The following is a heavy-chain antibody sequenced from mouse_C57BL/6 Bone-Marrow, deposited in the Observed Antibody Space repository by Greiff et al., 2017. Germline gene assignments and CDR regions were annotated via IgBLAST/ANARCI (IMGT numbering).Heavy chain of an antibody. D-gene: IGHD1-1*01. J-gene: IGHJ1*03. CDR2: IRPNSGST. CDR3: ARRYYGSSWYFDV. Sequence: QVQLQQPGAELVKPGASVKLSCKASGYTFTSYWMHWVKQRPGQGLEWIGMIRPNSGSTNYNEKFKSKATLTVDKSSSTAYMQLSSLTTEDSAIYYCARRYYGSSWYFDVWGTGTTVTVSS. V-gene: IGHV1-64*01. CDR1: GYTFTSYW.